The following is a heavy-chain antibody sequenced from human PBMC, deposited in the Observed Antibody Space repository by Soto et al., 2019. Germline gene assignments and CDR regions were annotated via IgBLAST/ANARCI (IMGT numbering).Heavy chain of an antibody. CDR1: GFTFSSYA. J-gene: IGHJ4*02. CDR2: ISGSGGST. Sequence: GGSLRLSCAASGFTFSSYAMSWVRQAPGKGLEWVSAISGSGGSTYYADSVKGRFTISRDNSKNTLYLQMNSLRAEDTAVYYCAKDREVATIFAAYYFDYWGQGTLVTVSS. D-gene: IGHD5-12*01. V-gene: IGHV3-23*01. CDR3: AKDREVATIFAAYYFDY.